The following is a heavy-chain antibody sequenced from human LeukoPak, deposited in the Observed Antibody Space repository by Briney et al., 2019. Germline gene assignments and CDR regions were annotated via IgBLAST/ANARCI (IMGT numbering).Heavy chain of an antibody. V-gene: IGHV4-30-2*01. D-gene: IGHD2-2*01. J-gene: IGHJ4*02. CDR2: IYHSGST. CDR1: GGSISSGGYY. Sequence: PSQTLSLTCTVSGGSISSGGYYWSWIRQPPGKGLEWIGYIYHSGSTYYNPSLKSRVTISVDRSKNQFSLKLSSVTAADTAVYYCARVSTRKNFDYWGQGTLVTVSS. CDR3: ARVSTRKNFDY.